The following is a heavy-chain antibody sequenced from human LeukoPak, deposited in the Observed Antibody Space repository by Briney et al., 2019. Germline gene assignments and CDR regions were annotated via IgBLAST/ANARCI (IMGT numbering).Heavy chain of an antibody. D-gene: IGHD3-10*01. CDR3: ARELPTGTDYFDY. J-gene: IGHJ4*02. CDR2: IKQDGSEM. Sequence: GGSLRLSCAASGFTFNNYWMGWVRQAPGKGLEWVANIKQDGSEMYYVDSLTGRFTISRDNAKNSLYLQMNSLRAEDTAVYYCARELPTGTDYFDYWGQGTLVTVSS. V-gene: IGHV3-7*01. CDR1: GFTFNNYW.